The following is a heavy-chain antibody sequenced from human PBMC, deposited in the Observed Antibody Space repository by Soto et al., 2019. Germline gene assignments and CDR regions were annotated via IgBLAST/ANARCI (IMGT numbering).Heavy chain of an antibody. Sequence: PSETLSLTCAVYGGSFSGYYWSWIRQPPGKGLEWIGEINHSGSTNYNPSLKSRVTISVDTSKNQFSLKLSSVTAADTAVYYCARVSGSYATTYYYYYGMDVWGQGTTVT. V-gene: IGHV4-34*01. CDR3: ARVSGSYATTYYYYYGMDV. D-gene: IGHD3-16*01. CDR1: GGSFSGYY. J-gene: IGHJ6*02. CDR2: INHSGST.